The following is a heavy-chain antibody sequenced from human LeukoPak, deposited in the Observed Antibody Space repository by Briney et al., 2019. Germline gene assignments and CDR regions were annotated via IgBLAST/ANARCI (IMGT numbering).Heavy chain of an antibody. CDR2: ISHSGST. J-gene: IGHJ4*02. V-gene: IGHV4-38-2*01. CDR1: GYSISSGYY. D-gene: IGHD3-22*01. Sequence: SETLPLTCAVSGYSISSGYYWGWIRQPPGKGLEWIGSISHSGSTYFNPSLKSRVTISVDTSKNHFSLKLSSVTAADTAVYYCARNRGGYYYEDYWGQGTLVTVSS. CDR3: ARNRGGYYYEDY.